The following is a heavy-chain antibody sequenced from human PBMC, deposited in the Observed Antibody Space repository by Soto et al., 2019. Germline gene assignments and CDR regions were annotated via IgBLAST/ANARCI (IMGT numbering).Heavy chain of an antibody. V-gene: IGHV4-30-4*01. D-gene: IGHD5-12*01. CDR1: GGSISSGDYY. CDR3: ARLEVDIVATIDCNWFDP. CDR2: IYYSGGT. J-gene: IGHJ5*02. Sequence: PSETLSLTCTVSGGSISSGDYYWSWIRQPPGKGLEWIGYIYYSGGTYYNPSLKSRVTISVDTSKNQFSLKLSSVTAADTAVYYCARLEVDIVATIDCNWFDPWGQGTLVTVSS.